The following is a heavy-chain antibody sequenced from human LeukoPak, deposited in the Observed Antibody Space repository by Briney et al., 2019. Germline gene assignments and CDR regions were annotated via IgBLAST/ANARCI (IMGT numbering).Heavy chain of an antibody. CDR2: IRYDGSNK. J-gene: IGHJ3*02. CDR3: AKTTIVGVTVDAFDI. CDR1: GFTFSNYG. Sequence: GGSLRLSCAASGFTFSNYGMHWVRQAPGKGLEWVAFIRYDGSNKYYADSVNGRFTISRDNSKNTLFLQMNSLRDEETAVYYCAKTTIVGVTVDAFDIWGQGTMVTVSS. V-gene: IGHV3-30*02. D-gene: IGHD1-26*01.